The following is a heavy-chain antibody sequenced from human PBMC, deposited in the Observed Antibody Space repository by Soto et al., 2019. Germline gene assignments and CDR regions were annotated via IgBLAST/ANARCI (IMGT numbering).Heavy chain of an antibody. D-gene: IGHD1-26*01. Sequence: GGSLRLSCAASGFTFSSYWMSWVRQAPGKGLEWVARINQDGSEKYYVDSVKGRFTISRDNAKDSLYLQMNSLRAEDTAVYYCARDYPGGSYYDYWGQGTLVTVSS. CDR2: INQDGSEK. J-gene: IGHJ4*02. CDR1: GFTFSSYW. CDR3: ARDYPGGSYYDY. V-gene: IGHV3-7*03.